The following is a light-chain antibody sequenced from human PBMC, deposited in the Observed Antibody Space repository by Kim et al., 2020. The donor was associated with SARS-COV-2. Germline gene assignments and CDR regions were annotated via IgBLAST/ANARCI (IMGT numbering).Light chain of an antibody. V-gene: IGLV2-8*01. CDR1: SSDVGGYNY. CDR2: EVS. J-gene: IGLJ3*02. Sequence: GQSVTISCTGTSSDVGGYNYVSWYQQHPGKAPKLIIYEVSKRPSGVPDRFSGSKSGNTASLTVSGLQAEDEADYYCCSYAGSNNLVFGGGTKLTVL. CDR3: CSYAGSNNLV.